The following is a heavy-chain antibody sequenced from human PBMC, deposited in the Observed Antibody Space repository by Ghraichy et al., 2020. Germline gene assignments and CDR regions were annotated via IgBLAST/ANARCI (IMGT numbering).Heavy chain of an antibody. CDR1: GFTFSSYS. J-gene: IGHJ4*02. CDR2: ISPRSNYI. Sequence: GESLNISCAASGFTFSSYSMSWVRQAPGQGLEWVSSISPRSNYIYYADSVRGRLTISRDNAKNSLLLQMNSLRAEDTAVYYCARNWDYDSVWGSGSDYWGQGTRVTVSS. V-gene: IGHV3-21*01. D-gene: IGHD3-16*01. CDR3: ARNWDYDSVWGSGSDY.